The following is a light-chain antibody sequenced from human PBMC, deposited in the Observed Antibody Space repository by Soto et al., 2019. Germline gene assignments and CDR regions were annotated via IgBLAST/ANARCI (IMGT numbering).Light chain of an antibody. J-gene: IGLJ1*01. CDR3: SSYRSGNSSV. CDR1: SSDVGAYDY. V-gene: IGLV2-14*01. Sequence: QSVLTQPASVSGSPGQSITISCTGTSSDVGAYDYVSWYQQHPGKAPKLMISEVSNRPSGVSNRFSGSKSGNTASLTISGLQAEDEADYYCSSYRSGNSSVFGTGTKGTVL. CDR2: EVS.